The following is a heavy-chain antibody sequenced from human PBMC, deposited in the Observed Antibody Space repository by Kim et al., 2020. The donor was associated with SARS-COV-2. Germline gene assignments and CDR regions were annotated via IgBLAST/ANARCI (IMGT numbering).Heavy chain of an antibody. D-gene: IGHD6-13*01. Sequence: SETLSLTCTVSGGSISSSSYYWGWIRQPPGKGLEWIGSIYYSGSTYYNPSLKSRVTISVDTSKNQFSLKLSSVTAADTAVYYCASGVLAQDAFDIWGQGTMVTVSS. CDR1: GGSISSSSYY. V-gene: IGHV4-39*01. J-gene: IGHJ3*02. CDR2: IYYSGST. CDR3: ASGVLAQDAFDI.